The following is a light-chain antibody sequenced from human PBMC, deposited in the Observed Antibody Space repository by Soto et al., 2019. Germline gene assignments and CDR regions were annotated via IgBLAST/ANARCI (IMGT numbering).Light chain of an antibody. CDR1: ETVSSN. J-gene: IGKJ3*01. CDR3: QQYNDWPPFT. Sequence: EIVMTQSPATLSVSPGERATLSCRASETVSSNLAWYQQKPGQAPRLLIHGASTRAAGIQARFSGSGSGTEFTLTISSLQSEDFAVYYCQQYNDWPPFTVGPGTRVDIK. V-gene: IGKV3-15*01. CDR2: GAS.